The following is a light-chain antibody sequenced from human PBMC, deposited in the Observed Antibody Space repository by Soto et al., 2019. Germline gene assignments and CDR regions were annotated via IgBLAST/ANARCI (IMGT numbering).Light chain of an antibody. V-gene: IGKV3D-15*01. CDR3: HQYSEWPHT. J-gene: IGKJ5*01. CDR1: QSFISN. Sequence: EIVMTQSPATLSVSPGERVTLSCRASQSFISNVAWYQHKPGQPPRLLIHGTSVRATGIPARFSGSGSGTQFSLTITSLQSEDFAVYYCHQYSEWPHTFGQGPRLEIK. CDR2: GTS.